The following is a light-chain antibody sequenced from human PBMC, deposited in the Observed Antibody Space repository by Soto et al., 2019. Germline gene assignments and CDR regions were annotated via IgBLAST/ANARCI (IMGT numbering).Light chain of an antibody. Sequence: DMQMTQSPSSLSASVGHRVTITCRASQSISSYLNLYQQKPGKSPKLLIYAASSLQSGVTSRFSGSGSGTEFNLTISRLQPDDFATYYCKQYNSYWTFGKGTKVVI. CDR1: QSISSY. CDR2: AAS. V-gene: IGKV1-39*01. J-gene: IGKJ1*01. CDR3: KQYNSYWT.